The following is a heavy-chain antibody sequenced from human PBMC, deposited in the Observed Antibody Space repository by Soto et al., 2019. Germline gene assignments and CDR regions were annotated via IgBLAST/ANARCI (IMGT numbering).Heavy chain of an antibody. CDR3: STWGGY. Sequence: EVQLVESGGGLVKPGGSLRLSCAASGFSFSTAWMSWVRQAPGKGLEWVGRIKTATEGGTTNFAAPVKGRFTISRDGSKNMLYLQMNSLKTDDTAVYYCSTWGGYWGQGTLVTVSS. D-gene: IGHD3-16*01. CDR2: IKTATEGGTT. V-gene: IGHV3-15*06. J-gene: IGHJ4*02. CDR1: GFSFSTAW.